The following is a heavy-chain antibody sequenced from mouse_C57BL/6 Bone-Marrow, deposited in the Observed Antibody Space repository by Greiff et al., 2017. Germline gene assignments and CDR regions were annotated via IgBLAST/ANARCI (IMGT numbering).Heavy chain of an antibody. V-gene: IGHV1-59*01. CDR2: IDPSDSYT. J-gene: IGHJ2*01. CDR3: ARSPYYYGSSGDFDY. Sequence: QVQLQQPGAELVRPGTSVKLSCKASGYTFTSYWMHWVKQRPGQGLEWIGVIDPSDSYTNYNQKFKGKATSTVDTSSSTAYMQLSSLTSEDSAVYYCARSPYYYGSSGDFDYWGEGTTLTVSS. D-gene: IGHD1-1*01. CDR1: GYTFTSYW.